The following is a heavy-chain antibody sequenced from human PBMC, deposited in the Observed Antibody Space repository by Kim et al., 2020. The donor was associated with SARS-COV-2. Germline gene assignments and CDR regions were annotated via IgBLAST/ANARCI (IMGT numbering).Heavy chain of an antibody. Sequence: SETLSLTCSVSGGSISSSSYYWGWIRQPPGKGLEWIGSIYYSGSTYYNPSLKSRVTISVDTSRNQFSLKLSSVTAADTAVYYCARRPSGSYPFDYWGQGT. CDR3: ARRPSGSYPFDY. D-gene: IGHD1-26*01. CDR2: IYYSGST. J-gene: IGHJ4*02. V-gene: IGHV4-39*01. CDR1: GGSISSSSYY.